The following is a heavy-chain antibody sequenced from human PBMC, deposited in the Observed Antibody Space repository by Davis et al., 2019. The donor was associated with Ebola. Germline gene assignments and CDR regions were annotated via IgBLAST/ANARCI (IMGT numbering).Heavy chain of an antibody. Sequence: PGGSLRLSCAASGFTFSSYAMSWVRQAPGKGLEWVSAISGSGGSTYYADSVKGRFTISRDNSKNTLYLQMNSLRAEDTAVYYCARAQGQLWSLDIWGQGTMVTVSS. V-gene: IGHV3-23*01. J-gene: IGHJ3*02. CDR2: ISGSGGST. D-gene: IGHD5-18*01. CDR1: GFTFSSYA. CDR3: ARAQGQLWSLDI.